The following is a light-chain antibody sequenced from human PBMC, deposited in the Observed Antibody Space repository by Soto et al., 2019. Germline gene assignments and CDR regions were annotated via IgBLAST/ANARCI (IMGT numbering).Light chain of an antibody. CDR3: CLYIGETTYV. J-gene: IGLJ1*01. Sequence: QSALAQPASVSGTPGQSITIPCTGTSGFVGSFSLVSWYQHHPGKAPKVMISEGHRRPSGVPDRFSGSTSVNTASLTISGLQADDEADYYCCLYIGETTYVFGTGTKVTVL. V-gene: IGLV2-23*01. CDR1: SGFVGSFSL. CDR2: EGH.